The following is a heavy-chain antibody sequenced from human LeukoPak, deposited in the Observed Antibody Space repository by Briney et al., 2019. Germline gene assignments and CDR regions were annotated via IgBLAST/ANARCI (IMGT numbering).Heavy chain of an antibody. V-gene: IGHV4-4*07. J-gene: IGHJ4*02. CDR3: ARTSSSWYSYYFDY. Sequence: SETLSLTCTVSGGSISSYYWSWIRQPAGKGLEWIGRIYTSGSTNYNPSLKSRVTMSVDTSKNQFSLKLSSVTAADTAVYYCARTSSSWYSYYFDYRGQGTLVTVSS. CDR2: IYTSGST. D-gene: IGHD6-13*01. CDR1: GGSISSYY.